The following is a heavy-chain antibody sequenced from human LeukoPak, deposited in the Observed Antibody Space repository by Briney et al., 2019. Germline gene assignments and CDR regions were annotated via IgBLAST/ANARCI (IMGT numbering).Heavy chain of an antibody. J-gene: IGHJ4*02. CDR1: GFTFSSYG. V-gene: IGHV3-33*01. Sequence: GGSLRLSCAASGFTFSSYGMHWVRQAPGKGLEWVAVIWYDGSNKYYADSVKGRFTISRDNSKNTLYLQMNSLRAEDTAVYYCARDPLLVPRYYFDYWGQGTLVTVSS. CDR3: ARDPLLVPRYYFDY. CDR2: IWYDGSNK. D-gene: IGHD2-8*02.